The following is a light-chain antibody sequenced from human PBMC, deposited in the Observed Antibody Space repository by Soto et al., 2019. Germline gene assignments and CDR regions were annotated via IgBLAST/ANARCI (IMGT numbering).Light chain of an antibody. CDR1: SSDVGGYDY. V-gene: IGLV2-11*01. CDR3: SAYGGNHNVL. CDR2: DVS. J-gene: IGLJ3*02. Sequence: QSALTQPRSVSGSPGQSVTISCTGTSSDVGGYDYVSWYQQHPGRAPKVMIYDVSKRPSGVPNRFSGSKSGNTASLIVSGLQAEDEADYYCSAYGGNHNVLFGGGTKVTVL.